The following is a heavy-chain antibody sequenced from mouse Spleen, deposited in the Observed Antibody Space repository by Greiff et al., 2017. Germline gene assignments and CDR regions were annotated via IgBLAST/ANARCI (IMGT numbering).Heavy chain of an antibody. CDR1: GYSFTGYY. CDR2: INPSTGGT. J-gene: IGHJ4*01. Sequence: EVQLQQSGPELVKPGASVKISCKASGYSFTGYYMNWVKQSPEKSLEWIGEINPSTGGTTYNQKFKAKATLTVDKSSSTAYMPLKSLTSEDSAVYYGARHLLSYAMDYWGQGTSVTVSS. CDR3: ARHLLSYAMDY. V-gene: IGHV1-42*01. D-gene: IGHD2-1*01.